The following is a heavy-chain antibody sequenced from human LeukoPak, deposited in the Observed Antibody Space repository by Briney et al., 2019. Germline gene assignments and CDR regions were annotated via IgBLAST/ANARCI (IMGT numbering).Heavy chain of an antibody. CDR1: GFTFSTYA. Sequence: GSLRLSCAASGFTFSTYAMSWVRQAPGKGLEWVSSISSRSDYIYYADSVKGRFTISRDNAKNSLYLQMNSLRAEDTAVYYCAREDGYSSSWYSDYWGQGTLVTVSS. J-gene: IGHJ4*02. CDR3: AREDGYSSSWYSDY. V-gene: IGHV3-21*04. D-gene: IGHD6-13*01. CDR2: ISSRSDYI.